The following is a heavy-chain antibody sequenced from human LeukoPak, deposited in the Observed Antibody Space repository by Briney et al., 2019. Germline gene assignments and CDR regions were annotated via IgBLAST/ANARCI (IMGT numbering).Heavy chain of an antibody. J-gene: IGHJ3*02. Sequence: PSDTLSLTCTVSGGTISSYHWSWIRQPPGQGLQWIGFIYSSGSTNYNPSLKSRVTISLDTSKNQFSLRVSSVTSADTAVYYCARGNSGYDYAFDIWGQGTMVTVSS. V-gene: IGHV4-59*07. CDR1: GGTISSYH. CDR2: IYSSGST. CDR3: ARGNSGYDYAFDI. D-gene: IGHD5-12*01.